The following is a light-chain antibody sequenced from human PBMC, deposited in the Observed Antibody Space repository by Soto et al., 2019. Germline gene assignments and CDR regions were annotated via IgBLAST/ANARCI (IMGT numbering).Light chain of an antibody. CDR2: DNN. J-gene: IGLJ2*01. CDR1: SSNIGDHY. V-gene: IGLV1-51*01. Sequence: QSVLTQPPSVSAAPGQTVTISCSGSSSNIGDHYISWYQHLPGTAPKLLIYDNNRRPSGIPDRFSGSKSGTSATLGITGLQTGDEADYYCETWDSSLSAVVFGGGTKLTVL. CDR3: ETWDSSLSAVV.